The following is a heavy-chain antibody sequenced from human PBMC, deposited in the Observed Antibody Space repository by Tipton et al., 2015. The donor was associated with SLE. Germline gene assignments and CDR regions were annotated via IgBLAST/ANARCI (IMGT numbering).Heavy chain of an antibody. D-gene: IGHD3-16*01. CDR3: ARGGGGAFDI. V-gene: IGHV3-30*04. J-gene: IGHJ3*02. Sequence: SLRLSCAASGFTFSSYAMYWVRQAPGKGLEWVAVISYDGSNKYYADSVKGRFTISRDNSKNTLYLQMNSLRTEDTAVYYCARGGGGAFDIWGQGTMVTVSS. CDR1: GFTFSSYA. CDR2: ISYDGSNK.